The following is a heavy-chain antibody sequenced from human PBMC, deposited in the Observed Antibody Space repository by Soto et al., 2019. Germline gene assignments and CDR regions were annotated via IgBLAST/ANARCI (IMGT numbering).Heavy chain of an antibody. Sequence: EEQLVESGGGLVQPGGSLRLTCAVSGFSFRSDWMNWVRQAPGKGLEWVAHTNQDGSQKYYVDSVKGRFTIFRDNAENSLYLQMNNLIVEVTAVYYCSGGVGDAFWGQGTLVTVSS. D-gene: IGHD1-26*01. CDR1: GFSFRSDW. V-gene: IGHV3-7*04. J-gene: IGHJ4*02. CDR3: SGGVGDAF. CDR2: TNQDGSQK.